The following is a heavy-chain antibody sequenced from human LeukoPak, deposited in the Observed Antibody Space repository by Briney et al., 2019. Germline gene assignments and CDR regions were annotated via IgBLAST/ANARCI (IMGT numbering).Heavy chain of an antibody. Sequence: GASVKVSCKASGYTFTNYAMHWVRQAPGQRLEWMGWISAYNGNTNYAQKLQGRVTMTTDTSTSTAYMELRSLRSDDTAVYYCARDPRWAAMPYFDYWGQGTLVTVSS. CDR3: ARDPRWAAMPYFDY. V-gene: IGHV1-18*01. D-gene: IGHD2-2*01. CDR2: ISAYNGNT. CDR1: GYTFTNYA. J-gene: IGHJ4*02.